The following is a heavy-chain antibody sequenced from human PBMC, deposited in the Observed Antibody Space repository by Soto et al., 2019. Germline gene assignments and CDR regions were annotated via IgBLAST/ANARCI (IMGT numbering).Heavy chain of an antibody. CDR1: GYTFTSYG. D-gene: IGHD3-3*01. V-gene: IGHV1-18*04. Sequence: ASVKVSCKASGYTFTSYGISWVRQAPGQGLEWMGWISAYNGNTNYAQKLQGRVTMTTDTSTSTVYMELRSLRSDDTAVYYCARDRLDDFWSGYYTYYYGMDVWGQGTTVTVSS. CDR3: ARDRLDDFWSGYYTYYYGMDV. CDR2: ISAYNGNT. J-gene: IGHJ6*02.